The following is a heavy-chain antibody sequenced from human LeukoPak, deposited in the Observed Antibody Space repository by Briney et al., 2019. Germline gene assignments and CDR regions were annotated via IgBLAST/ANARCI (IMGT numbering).Heavy chain of an antibody. V-gene: IGHV1-2*02. Sequence: ASVKVSCKTSGYTFTNYYLHWMRQAPGQGLEWMGWINGNSGDTNYAQKFQGRVAMTRDTSISTVYMDLNSLTSDDTAVYYCVRVAVTGFAYFQHWGQSTLVTVPS. CDR1: GYTFTNYY. D-gene: IGHD6-19*01. CDR2: INGNSGDT. J-gene: IGHJ1*01. CDR3: VRVAVTGFAYFQH.